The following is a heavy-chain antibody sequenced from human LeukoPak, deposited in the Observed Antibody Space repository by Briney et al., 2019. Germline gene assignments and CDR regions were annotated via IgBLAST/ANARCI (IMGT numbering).Heavy chain of an antibody. CDR1: GGSISSSSYY. D-gene: IGHD3-10*01. J-gene: IGHJ4*02. CDR3: ARAGYYGSGSYPFDY. V-gene: IGHV4-39*07. Sequence: SETLSLTCTVSGGSISSSSYYWGWIRQPPGKGLEWIGSIYYSGSTYYNPSLKSRVTISVDKSKNQFSLKLSSVTAADTAVYYCARAGYYGSGSYPFDYWGQGTLVTVSS. CDR2: IYYSGST.